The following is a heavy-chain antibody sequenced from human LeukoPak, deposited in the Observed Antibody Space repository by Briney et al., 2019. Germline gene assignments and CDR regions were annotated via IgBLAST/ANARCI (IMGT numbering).Heavy chain of an antibody. Sequence: ASVKVSCKASGYTFTSYDINWVRQATGQGLEWMGWMYPNSGNTGYAQKFQGRVTMTRNTSIGTAYMELSSLRSEDTAVYYCARGRPERRYYYYMDVWGKGTTVTVSS. D-gene: IGHD6-25*01. CDR3: ARGRPERRYYYYMDV. CDR2: MYPNSGNT. J-gene: IGHJ6*03. CDR1: GYTFTSYD. V-gene: IGHV1-8*01.